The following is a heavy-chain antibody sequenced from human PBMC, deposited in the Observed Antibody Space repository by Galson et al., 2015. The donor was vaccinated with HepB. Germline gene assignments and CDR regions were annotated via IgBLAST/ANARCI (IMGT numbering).Heavy chain of an antibody. CDR3: ARMTTVIDPFDY. Sequence: SLRLSCAASGFTFSESFMSWIRQAPGKGLDWISYISSSGITRHYADSVKGRFTISRDNAKNSMYLQMNSLRAEDTGVYYCARMTTVIDPFDYWGQGTVVTVSS. J-gene: IGHJ4*02. V-gene: IGHV3-11*01. CDR1: GFTFSESF. D-gene: IGHD4-11*01. CDR2: ISSSGITR.